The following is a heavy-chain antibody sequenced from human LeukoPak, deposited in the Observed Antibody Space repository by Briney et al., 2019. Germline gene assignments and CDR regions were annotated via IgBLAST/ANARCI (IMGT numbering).Heavy chain of an antibody. CDR1: GFTFSSYW. CDR2: SSGSSI. Sequence: GGSLRLSCAASGFTFSSYWMSWVRQAPGKGLEWVSYSSGSSIYYADFVKGRFTISRDNAKNSLYLQMNSLRAEDTAVYYCAREGSSSWYVDYWGQGTLVTVSS. V-gene: IGHV3-48*04. CDR3: AREGSSSWYVDY. J-gene: IGHJ4*02. D-gene: IGHD6-13*01.